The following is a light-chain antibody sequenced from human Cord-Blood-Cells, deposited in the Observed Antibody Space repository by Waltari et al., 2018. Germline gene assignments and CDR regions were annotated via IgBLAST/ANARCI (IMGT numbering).Light chain of an antibody. V-gene: IGLV2-14*01. CDR2: DGS. Sequence: QSALTQPASVSGSPGQSPTISCTGTSSDVGGSNYVPWYQQHPGKAPKLMISDGSNRPSGVFNRFSGSKSGNTASLTISGLQSEDEADYYCSSYTSSSTLVFGTGTKVTVL. J-gene: IGLJ1*01. CDR3: SSYTSSSTLV. CDR1: SSDVGGSNY.